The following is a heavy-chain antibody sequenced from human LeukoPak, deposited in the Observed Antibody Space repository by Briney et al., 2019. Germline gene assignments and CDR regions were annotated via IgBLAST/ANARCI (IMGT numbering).Heavy chain of an antibody. V-gene: IGHV3-30*03. CDR3: TRDLMDYDVSTGLHHYYMDV. CDR1: GFTFSSYG. CDR2: ISYDGSNK. D-gene: IGHD3-9*01. J-gene: IGHJ6*02. Sequence: PGGSLRLSCAASGFTFSSYGMHWVRQAPGKGLEWVAVISYDGSNKYYADSVKGRFTISRDNAKNTLYLQMNTLRVEDTAVYYCTRDLMDYDVSTGLHHYYMDVWGQRTTVTVSS.